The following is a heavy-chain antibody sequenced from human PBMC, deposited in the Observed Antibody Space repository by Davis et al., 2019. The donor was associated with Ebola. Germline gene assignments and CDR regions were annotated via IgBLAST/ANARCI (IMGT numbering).Heavy chain of an antibody. CDR1: GFPFSSYT. CDR2: INWNCGNI. Sequence: GESLKIPCAASGFPFSSYTMNWVRQAPGKGLEWVSGINWNCGNIVYADSVKGRFTISRDNAKNALYLQMITLTADDTALYYCAKDKGSSTWGGIDSWGQGALVTVSS. J-gene: IGHJ4*02. V-gene: IGHV3-9*01. D-gene: IGHD3-16*01. CDR3: AKDKGSSTWGGIDS.